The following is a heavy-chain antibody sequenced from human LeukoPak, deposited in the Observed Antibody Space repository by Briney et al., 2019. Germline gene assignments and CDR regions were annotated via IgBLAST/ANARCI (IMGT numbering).Heavy chain of an antibody. CDR2: ISSSGGHI. V-gene: IGHV3-21*01. CDR1: RFTFTTYS. D-gene: IGHD3-9*01. Sequence: GGSLRLSCAASRFTFTTYSMNWVRQAPGKGLEGVSSISSSGGHIYYADSVRGRFTVSRDNAENSLFLQMNSLRVEDTAVYYCARSIGSDWSPFDCWGQGTLVSVSS. J-gene: IGHJ4*02. CDR3: ARSIGSDWSPFDC.